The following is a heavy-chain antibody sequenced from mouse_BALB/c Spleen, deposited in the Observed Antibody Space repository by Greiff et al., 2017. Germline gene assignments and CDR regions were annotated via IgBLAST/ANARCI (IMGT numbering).Heavy chain of an antibody. CDR1: GYSITSGSY. V-gene: IGHV3-6*02. J-gene: IGHJ4*01. D-gene: IGHD2-1*01. CDR3: ARGEAYGNCGWAMDD. CDR2: ISYDGSN. Sequence: VQLKESGPGLVKPSQSLSLSCSVTGYSITSGSYWNWIRPCPGNKLDWMGYISYDGSNNYNPSLKNRISITRDKSKNQLFLKLNSVTTEDTATYYGARGEAYGNCGWAMDDWGQGTSVTVSS.